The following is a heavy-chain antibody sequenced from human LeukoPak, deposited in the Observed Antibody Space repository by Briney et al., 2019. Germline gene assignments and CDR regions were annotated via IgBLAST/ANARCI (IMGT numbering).Heavy chain of an antibody. Sequence: GGSLRLSCAASGFTFSSYAMHWVRQAPGKGLEWVAVISYDGSNKYYADSVKGRFTISRDNSKNTLYLQMNSLRAEDTAVYYCAKDDGSGNYFFDYWGQGTLVTVSS. J-gene: IGHJ4*02. V-gene: IGHV3-30-3*01. CDR2: ISYDGSNK. D-gene: IGHD3-10*01. CDR1: GFTFSSYA. CDR3: AKDDGSGNYFFDY.